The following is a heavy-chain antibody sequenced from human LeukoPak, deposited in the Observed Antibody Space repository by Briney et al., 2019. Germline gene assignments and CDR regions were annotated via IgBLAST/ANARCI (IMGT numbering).Heavy chain of an antibody. CDR1: RFTFSSYA. D-gene: IGHD2-8*01. Sequence: PGGSLRLSCAASRFTFSSYAMSWVRQAPGKGLEWVSAISGSGGVTYYADSGKGRFTISRDNSNNTLYLQMNSLRAEDTAVYYCAKDPDCTSGVCYTFFDYWGQGTLVTVSS. V-gene: IGHV3-23*01. CDR2: ISGSGGVT. J-gene: IGHJ4*02. CDR3: AKDPDCTSGVCYTFFDY.